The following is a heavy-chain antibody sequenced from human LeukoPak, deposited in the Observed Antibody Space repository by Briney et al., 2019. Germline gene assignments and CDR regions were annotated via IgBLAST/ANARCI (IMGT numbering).Heavy chain of an antibody. Sequence: SKTLSLTCTVSGYSISSGYYWGWIRQPPGKGLEWIGSIYHSGSTYYNPSLKSRVTISVDTSKNQFSLKLSSVTAADTAVYYCASLPAPDRIAAAAVMGGFDYWGQGTLVTVSS. CDR3: ASLPAPDRIAAAAVMGGFDY. CDR1: GYSISSGYY. V-gene: IGHV4-38-2*02. D-gene: IGHD6-13*01. CDR2: IYHSGST. J-gene: IGHJ4*02.